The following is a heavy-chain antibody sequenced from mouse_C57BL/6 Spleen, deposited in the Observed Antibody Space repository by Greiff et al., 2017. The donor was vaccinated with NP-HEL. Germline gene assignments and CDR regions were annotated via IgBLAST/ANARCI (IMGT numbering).Heavy chain of an antibody. D-gene: IGHD1-1*01. CDR3: ATGATVGLSDWYFDV. Sequence: QVQLKESGPGLVQPSQSLSITCTVSGFSLTSYGVHWVRQSPGKGLEWLGVIWSGGSTDYNAAFISRLSISKDNSKSHVFFKMNSRQADDTAIYYCATGATVGLSDWYFDVWGTGTTVTVSP. J-gene: IGHJ1*03. CDR2: IWSGGST. CDR1: GFSLTSYG. V-gene: IGHV2-2*01.